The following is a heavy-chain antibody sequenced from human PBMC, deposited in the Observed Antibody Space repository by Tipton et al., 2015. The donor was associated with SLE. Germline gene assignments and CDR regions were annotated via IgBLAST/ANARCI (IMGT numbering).Heavy chain of an antibody. CDR2: INPDGTKT. Sequence: GSLRLSCAASGFTFTSYWMNWVRQAPGKGLQWVARINPDGTKTDYADSVEGRFTVSRDNAEKKLYLQMSSLRAEDTAQYYCARIWPCIAGICYESRGTDNWGQGTLVTVSS. D-gene: IGHD2-15*01. V-gene: IGHV3-74*01. CDR1: GFTFTSYW. CDR3: ARIWPCIAGICYESRGTDN. J-gene: IGHJ4*02.